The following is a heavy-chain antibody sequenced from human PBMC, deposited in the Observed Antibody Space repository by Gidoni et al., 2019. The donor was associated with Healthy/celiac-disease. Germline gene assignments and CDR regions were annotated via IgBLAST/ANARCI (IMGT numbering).Heavy chain of an antibody. V-gene: IGHV4-34*01. CDR2: INHSGST. Sequence: QVQLQQWGAGLLKPSETLSLTCAVYAGSFSGSYWRWIRQPPGKGLEWIGEINHSGSTNYNPSLKSRVTISVDTSKNQFSLKLSSVTAADTAVYYCARGGSTSVYDYVWGSYPLIPAIYFDYWGQGTLVTVSS. CDR3: ARGGSTSVYDYVWGSYPLIPAIYFDY. D-gene: IGHD3-16*02. CDR1: AGSFSGSY. J-gene: IGHJ4*02.